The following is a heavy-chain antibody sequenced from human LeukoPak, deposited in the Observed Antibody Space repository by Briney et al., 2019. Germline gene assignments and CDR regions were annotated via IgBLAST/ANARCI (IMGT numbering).Heavy chain of an antibody. CDR1: GFTFSSYA. CDR3: AKDSPGYCSSTSCYGMDV. Sequence: GGSLRLSCAASGFTFSSYAMSWVRQAPGKGLEWVSAISGSGGSTYYADSVKGRFTISRDNSKNTLYLQMNSLRAKDTAVYYCAKDSPGYCSSTSCYGMDVWGQGTTVTVSS. CDR2: ISGSGGST. J-gene: IGHJ6*02. V-gene: IGHV3-23*01. D-gene: IGHD2-2*01.